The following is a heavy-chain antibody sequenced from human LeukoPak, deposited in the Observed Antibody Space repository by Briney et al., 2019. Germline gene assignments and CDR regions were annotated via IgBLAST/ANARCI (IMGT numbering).Heavy chain of an antibody. V-gene: IGHV4-34*01. D-gene: IGHD5-18*01. CDR3: ARGQKYSYGYTVTELGSGYFDY. CDR1: GGSFSGYY. CDR2: ISHGGST. J-gene: IGHJ4*02. Sequence: SETLSLTCAVYGGSFSGYYWTWIRQPPGKGLEWIGEISHGGSTNYNPSLKSRVTISVDTYKNQFSLRQSSVTAADTAVYFCARGQKYSYGYTVTELGSGYFDYWGQGTLVTVSS.